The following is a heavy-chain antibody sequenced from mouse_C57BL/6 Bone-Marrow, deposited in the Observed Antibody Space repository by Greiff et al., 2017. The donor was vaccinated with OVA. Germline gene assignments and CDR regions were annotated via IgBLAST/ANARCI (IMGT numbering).Heavy chain of an antibody. J-gene: IGHJ1*03. Sequence: EVKVVESGGGLVQPGGSLKLSCAASGFTFSDYYMYWVRQTPEKRLEWVAYISNGGGSTYYPDTVKGRFTISRDNAKNTLYLQMSRLKSEDTAMYYGARGAYDYDGWYFDVWGTGTTVTVSS. CDR1: GFTFSDYY. CDR2: ISNGGGST. V-gene: IGHV5-12*01. CDR3: ARGAYDYDGWYFDV. D-gene: IGHD2-4*01.